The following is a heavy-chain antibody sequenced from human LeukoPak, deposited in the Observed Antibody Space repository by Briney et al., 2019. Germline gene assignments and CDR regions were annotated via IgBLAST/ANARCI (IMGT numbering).Heavy chain of an antibody. D-gene: IGHD1-1*01. J-gene: IGHJ4*01. V-gene: IGHV3-74*01. Sequence: GGSLRLSCAASGFTISGFWMHWVRQVPGEGLVWVARMNSAGTTINYADSVKGRFTISRDNVRNTLHLQMNNVSLEDTAVYFCIREVQVRASASLGLWGRGTLVTVS. CDR2: MNSAGTTI. CDR1: GFTISGFW. CDR3: IREVQVRASASLGL.